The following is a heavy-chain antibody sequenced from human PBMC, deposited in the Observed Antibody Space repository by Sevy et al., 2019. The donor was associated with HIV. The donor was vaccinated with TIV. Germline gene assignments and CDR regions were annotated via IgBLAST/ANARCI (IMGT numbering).Heavy chain of an antibody. J-gene: IGHJ4*01. CDR1: GFTFSNAW. V-gene: IGHV3-15*01. CDR2: IKSKTDGGTR. CDR3: ACGTGKSDFDH. D-gene: IGHD1-1*01. Sequence: LGGSLRLSCAASGFTFSNAWMSWVRQAPGKGLEWVGRIKSKTDGGTRDFAAPVKGRFSISRDDSKNTVYLQMNSLKDEDTGVYFCACGTGKSDFDHWGHGTLVTVSS.